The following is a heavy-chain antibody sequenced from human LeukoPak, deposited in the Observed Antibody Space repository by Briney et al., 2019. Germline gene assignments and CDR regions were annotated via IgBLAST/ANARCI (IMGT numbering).Heavy chain of an antibody. J-gene: IGHJ5*02. CDR2: IYYSGST. Sequence: SETLSLTCTVSGGSISSSSYYWGWIRQPPGTGLEWIGSIYYSGSTYYNPSLKSRVTISVDTSKNQFSLKLSSVTAADTAVYYCARVATIFGVVIIGWFDPWGQGTLVTVSS. CDR3: ARVATIFGVVIIGWFDP. D-gene: IGHD3-3*01. CDR1: GGSISSSSYY. V-gene: IGHV4-39*07.